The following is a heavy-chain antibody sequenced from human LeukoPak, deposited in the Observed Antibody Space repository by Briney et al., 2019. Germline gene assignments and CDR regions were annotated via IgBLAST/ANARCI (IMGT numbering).Heavy chain of an antibody. J-gene: IGHJ5*02. CDR2: IYHSGST. Sequence: PSETLSLTCAVSGYSISSGYYWGWIRRPPGKGLEWIGSIYHSGSTYYNPSLKSRVTISVDTSKNQFSLKLSSVTAADTAVYYCARVWSGYCSSTSCYVAYNWFDPWGQGTLVTVSS. V-gene: IGHV4-38-2*01. CDR3: ARVWSGYCSSTSCYVAYNWFDP. CDR1: GYSISSGYY. D-gene: IGHD2-2*01.